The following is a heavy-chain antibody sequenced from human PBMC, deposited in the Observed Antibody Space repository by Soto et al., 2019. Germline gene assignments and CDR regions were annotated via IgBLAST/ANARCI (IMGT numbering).Heavy chain of an antibody. CDR3: AKRRGVGLTRSSFDY. V-gene: IGHV1-46*02. CDR1: GYTFNRHY. D-gene: IGHD1-26*01. J-gene: IGHJ4*02. Sequence: QVQLVQSGAEVRKPGASVKVSCKASGYTFNRHYIQWVRQAPGQGLEWMGMIDPSGGDTNYAKKCQGRVTLTSDTSTSTVYMELSSLRSEDTAVYYCAKRRGVGLTRSSFDYWGPGTLVSVSS. CDR2: IDPSGGDT.